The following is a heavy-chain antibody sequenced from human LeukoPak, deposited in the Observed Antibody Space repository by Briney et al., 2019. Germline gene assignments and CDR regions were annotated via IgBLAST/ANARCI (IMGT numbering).Heavy chain of an antibody. CDR2: IYSGGST. D-gene: IGHD2-2*02. V-gene: IGHV3-66*01. J-gene: IGHJ4*02. CDR1: GFTVSSNY. Sequence: GGSLRLSCAASGFTVSSNYMSWVRQAPGKGLEWVSVIYSGGSTYHADSVKGRFTISRDNSKNTLYLQMNSLRAEDTAVYYCARDPHDCSSTSCYNYWGQGTLVTVSS. CDR3: ARDPHDCSSTSCYNY.